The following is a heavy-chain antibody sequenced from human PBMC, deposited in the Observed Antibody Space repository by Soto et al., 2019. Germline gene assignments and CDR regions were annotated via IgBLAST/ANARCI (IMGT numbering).Heavy chain of an antibody. CDR2: IIPIFGTT. CDR3: ARGTVTGSEYNYYYYGMDV. Sequence: QVQLVQSGAEVKKPGSSVKVSCKASGGTFSSYAIDWVRQAPGQGLEWMGGIIPIFGTTNYAQKLQGRVKLTADESTRTAYMALSTMRSEDTAVYYCARGTVTGSEYNYYYYGMDVWGQGTTVTVSS. J-gene: IGHJ6*02. D-gene: IGHD1-1*01. V-gene: IGHV1-69*12. CDR1: GGTFSSYA.